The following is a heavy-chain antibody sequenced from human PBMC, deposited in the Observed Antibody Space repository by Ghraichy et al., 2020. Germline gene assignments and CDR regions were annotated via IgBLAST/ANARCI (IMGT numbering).Heavy chain of an antibody. J-gene: IGHJ3*02. CDR3: ARDSAVHVAFDI. CDR2: ISSSSSTI. V-gene: IGHV3-48*03. CDR1: GFTFSSYE. D-gene: IGHD6-25*01. Sequence: GGSLRLSCAASGFTFSSYEMNWVRQDPGKGLEWVSDISSSSSTIYYADSVKGRFTISIDNAKNSLYLQLNSLRAEDTAVYYCARDSAVHVAFDIWGQGTMVTVSS.